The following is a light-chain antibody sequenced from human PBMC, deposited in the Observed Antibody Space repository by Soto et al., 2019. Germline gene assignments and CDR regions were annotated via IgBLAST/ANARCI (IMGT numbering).Light chain of an antibody. CDR2: EVS. CDR3: TSYAGSNNRGV. V-gene: IGLV2-8*01. Sequence: QSALTQPPSAPGSPGQSVTISCTGTSSDVGGYNYISWYQHHPGKAPKLMIYEVSQRPSGVPDRFSGSKSGNTASLTVSGLQAEDEADYYCTSYAGSNNRGVFGSGTKVTAL. J-gene: IGLJ1*01. CDR1: SSDVGGYNY.